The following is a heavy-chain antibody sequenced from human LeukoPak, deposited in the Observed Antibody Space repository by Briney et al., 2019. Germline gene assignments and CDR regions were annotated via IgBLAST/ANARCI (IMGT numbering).Heavy chain of an antibody. D-gene: IGHD3-16*01. CDR2: IYSGGST. CDR3: ARDKDYGGGWFDP. J-gene: IGHJ5*02. Sequence: GGSLRLSCAASGFTVSSNYMSWVRQAPGKGLEWVSVIYSGGSTYYADSVKGRFTISRDNSKNTLYLQMNSLRAEDTAVYYCARDKDYGGGWFDPWGQGTLVTVSS. V-gene: IGHV3-66*01. CDR1: GFTVSSNY.